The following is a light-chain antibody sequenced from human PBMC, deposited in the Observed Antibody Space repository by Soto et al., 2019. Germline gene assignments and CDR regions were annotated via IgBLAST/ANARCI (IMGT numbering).Light chain of an antibody. CDR3: SSYAGSNKSV. CDR2: EVS. CDR1: SSDVGGYNY. V-gene: IGLV2-8*01. J-gene: IGLJ1*01. Sequence: QSALTQPPSASGSPGQSVTISCTGTSSDVGGYNYVSWYQQHPGKAPKLMIYEVSKRPSGFPDRFSGSKSGNTASLTVSGLQSEDEADYYCSSYAGSNKSVFGTGTKLTVL.